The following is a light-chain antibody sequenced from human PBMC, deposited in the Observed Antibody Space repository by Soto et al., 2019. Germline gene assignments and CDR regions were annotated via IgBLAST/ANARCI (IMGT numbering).Light chain of an antibody. V-gene: IGLV2-14*01. CDR1: SSGVGGYNY. Sequence: QSVLTQPASVSGSPGQSITISCTGTSSGVGGYNYVSWYQQHPGKAPKLMIYEVSNRPSGVSNRFSGSKSGNTASLTVSGLQAEDEADYYCSSYAGSSNVFGTGTKVTVL. CDR3: SSYAGSSNV. CDR2: EVS. J-gene: IGLJ1*01.